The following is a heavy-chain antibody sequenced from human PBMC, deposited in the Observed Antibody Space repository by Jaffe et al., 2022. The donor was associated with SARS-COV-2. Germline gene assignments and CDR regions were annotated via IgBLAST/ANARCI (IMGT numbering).Heavy chain of an antibody. D-gene: IGHD2-8*02. Sequence: QLQLQESGPGLVKPSETLSLTCTVSGGSISSSSYYWGWIRQPPGKGLEWIGSIYYSGSTYYNPSLKSRVTISVDTSKNQFSLKLSSVTAADTAVYYCASGGTAPPIDYWGQGTLVTVSS. CDR1: GGSISSSSYY. V-gene: IGHV4-39*01. CDR3: ASGGTAPPIDY. CDR2: IYYSGST. J-gene: IGHJ4*02.